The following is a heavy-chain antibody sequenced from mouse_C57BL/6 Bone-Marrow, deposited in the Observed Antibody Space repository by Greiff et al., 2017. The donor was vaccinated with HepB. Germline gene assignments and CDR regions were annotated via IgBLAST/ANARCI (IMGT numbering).Heavy chain of an antibody. CDR1: GYSITSGYY. CDR3: AREAAQATSYAMDY. V-gene: IGHV3-6*01. J-gene: IGHJ4*01. Sequence: ESGPGLVKPSQSLSLTCSVTGYSITSGYYWNWIRQFPGNKLEWMGYISYDGSNNYNPSLKNRISITRDTSKNQFFLKLNSVTTEDTATYYCAREAAQATSYAMDYWGQGTSVTVSS. D-gene: IGHD3-2*02. CDR2: ISYDGSN.